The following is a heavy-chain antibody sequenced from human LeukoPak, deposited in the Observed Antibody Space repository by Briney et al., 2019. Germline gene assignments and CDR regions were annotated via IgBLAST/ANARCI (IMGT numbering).Heavy chain of an antibody. CDR1: GGSISDYY. CDR2: IHHTGST. V-gene: IGHV4-34*01. D-gene: IGHD5-24*01. CDR3: ARVPMNIEMTTIKGYYFDY. J-gene: IGHJ4*02. Sequence: SETLSLTCGVNGGSISDYYWAWVRQSPGKGLEWIGEIHHTGSTKYHPPLKSRVAISLDTSKDEFSLNLNSVTAADTAVYYCARVPMNIEMTTIKGYYFDYWGQGTLVTVSS.